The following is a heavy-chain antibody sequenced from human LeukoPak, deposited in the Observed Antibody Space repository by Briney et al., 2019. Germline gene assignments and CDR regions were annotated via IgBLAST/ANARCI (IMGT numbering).Heavy chain of an antibody. CDR1: GGSISSSSYY. CDR2: IYYSGST. D-gene: IGHD6-13*01. Sequence: PSETLSLTCTVSGGSISSSSYYWGWIRQPPGKGLEWIGSIYYSGSTYYNPSLKSRVTISVDTSKNQFSLKLSSVTAADTAVYYCARIRYIAAAGPLDYWGQGTLVTVSS. CDR3: ARIRYIAAAGPLDY. V-gene: IGHV4-39*07. J-gene: IGHJ4*02.